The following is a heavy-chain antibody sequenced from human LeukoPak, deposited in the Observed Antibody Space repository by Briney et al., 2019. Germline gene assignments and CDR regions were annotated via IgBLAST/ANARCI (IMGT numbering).Heavy chain of an antibody. Sequence: SETLSLTCAVYGASFSGNYWSWFRQPPGKGLEWIGEIDHGGSTSCNPSLKSRVTISVDTSKNQFSLKLSSVTAADTAVYYCASDSSGFDYWGQGTLVTVSS. CDR1: GASFSGNY. D-gene: IGHD6-19*01. V-gene: IGHV4-34*01. CDR2: IDHGGST. J-gene: IGHJ4*02. CDR3: ASDSSGFDY.